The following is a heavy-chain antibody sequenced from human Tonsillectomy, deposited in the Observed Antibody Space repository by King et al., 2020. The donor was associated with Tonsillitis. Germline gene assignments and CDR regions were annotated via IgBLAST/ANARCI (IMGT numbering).Heavy chain of an antibody. CDR2: IYTSGST. Sequence: QLQESGPGLVKPSQTLSLTCTVSVGSISSGSYYCSWIRQPAGKGLEWIGRIYTSGSTNYNPPLKSRVTMSVDTSKNQFTLKLSSVTAADTAVYYCAREPARITIFGVVSRTDAFDIWGQGTMVTVSS. V-gene: IGHV4-61*02. CDR1: VGSISSGSYY. D-gene: IGHD3-3*01. J-gene: IGHJ3*02. CDR3: AREPARITIFGVVSRTDAFDI.